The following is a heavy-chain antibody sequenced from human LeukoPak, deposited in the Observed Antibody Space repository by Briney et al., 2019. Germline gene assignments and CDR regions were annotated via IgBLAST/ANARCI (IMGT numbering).Heavy chain of an antibody. D-gene: IGHD3-10*01. V-gene: IGHV4-39*07. CDR1: GGSISSYY. Sequence: SETLSLTCTVSGGSISSYYWGWIRQPPGKGLEWVGSIYYSGSTYYNPSLKSRVTISVDTSKNQFSLKLSSVTAADTAVYYCARDPHHYYGSGSYKEHWFDPWGQGTLVTGSS. CDR2: IYYSGST. J-gene: IGHJ5*02. CDR3: ARDPHHYYGSGSYKEHWFDP.